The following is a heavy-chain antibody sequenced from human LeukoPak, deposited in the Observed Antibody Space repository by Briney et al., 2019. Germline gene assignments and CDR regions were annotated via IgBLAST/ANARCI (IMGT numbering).Heavy chain of an antibody. CDR3: ARDDGAYCGGDCYPDY. Sequence: GASVKVSCKASGYTFTSYGISWVRQAPGQGLEWMGWISAYNGNTNYAQKLQGRVTMTTDTSASTAYMELRSLRSDDTAVYYCARDDGAYCGGDCYPDYWGQGTLVTVSS. D-gene: IGHD2-21*02. CDR1: GYTFTSYG. V-gene: IGHV1-18*01. J-gene: IGHJ4*02. CDR2: ISAYNGNT.